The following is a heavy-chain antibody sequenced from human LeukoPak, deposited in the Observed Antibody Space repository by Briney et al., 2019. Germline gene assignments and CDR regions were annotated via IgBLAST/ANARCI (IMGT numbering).Heavy chain of an antibody. CDR1: GFTFSTYE. Sequence: GGSLRLSCAVSGFTFSTYEMNWVRQAPGKGLEWVSYISSSGSTIYYADSVKGRFTISRDNAKNSLYLQMNSLRAEDTAVYFCAKAPLWASFDYWGQGTLVTVSS. J-gene: IGHJ4*02. V-gene: IGHV3-48*03. CDR3: AKAPLWASFDY. D-gene: IGHD3-10*01. CDR2: ISSSGSTI.